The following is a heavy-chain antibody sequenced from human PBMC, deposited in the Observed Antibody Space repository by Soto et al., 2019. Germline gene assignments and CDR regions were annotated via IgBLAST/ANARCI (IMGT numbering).Heavy chain of an antibody. D-gene: IGHD2-21*01. V-gene: IGHV3-30*18. CDR1: GFTFSSYG. J-gene: IGHJ3*02. Sequence: QVQLVESGGGVVQPGRSLRLSCAASGFTFSSYGIHWVRQAPGKGLEWVAVISYDGSNKYYADSVKGRFTISRDISKNTVYLQMNRLASEDTAVYYCVKVTAPVVSLGDYFDIWGHGTMVTVSS. CDR2: ISYDGSNK. CDR3: VKVTAPVVSLGDYFDI.